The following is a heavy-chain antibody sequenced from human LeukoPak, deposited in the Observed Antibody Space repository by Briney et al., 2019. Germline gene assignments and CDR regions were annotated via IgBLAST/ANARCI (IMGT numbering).Heavy chain of an antibody. Sequence: ASVKVSCEASGYTFTSYDINWVRQATGQGLEWMGWMNPNSGNTGYAQKFQGRVTMTRNTSISTAYMELSSLRSEDTAVYYCARGGWGSSSAYYYYMDVWGKGTTVTVSS. J-gene: IGHJ6*03. D-gene: IGHD6-6*01. CDR3: ARGGWGSSSAYYYYMDV. CDR2: MNPNSGNT. CDR1: GYTFTSYD. V-gene: IGHV1-8*01.